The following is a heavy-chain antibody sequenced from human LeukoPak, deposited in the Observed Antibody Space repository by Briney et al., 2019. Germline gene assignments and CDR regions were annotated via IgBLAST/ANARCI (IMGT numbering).Heavy chain of an antibody. Sequence: PSETLSLTCTVSGGSISSTSYYWGWIRQPPGKGLERIGSMSYIGTAYYNPSLKSRLTISVDTSNSQFSLKLTSVTAADTAVYYCARQGTLTSRRGGPSWFDPWGQGTLVTVSS. D-gene: IGHD3-10*01. CDR2: MSYIGTA. J-gene: IGHJ5*02. V-gene: IGHV4-39*01. CDR3: ARQGTLTSRRGGPSWFDP. CDR1: GGSISSTSYY.